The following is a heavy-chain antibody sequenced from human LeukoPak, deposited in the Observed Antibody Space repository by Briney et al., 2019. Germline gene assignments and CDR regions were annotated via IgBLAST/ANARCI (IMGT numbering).Heavy chain of an antibody. Sequence: GGSLRLSCSASGFTFNTYYTNWVRQAPGKGLEWVSSISSSSSNIYYADSVKGRFTISRDNPNNSLYLQMNSLRAEDTAVYYCVRFTGTGTSDAFDIWGQGTMVTVSS. CDR1: GFTFNTYY. V-gene: IGHV3-21*01. J-gene: IGHJ3*02. CDR3: VRFTGTGTSDAFDI. D-gene: IGHD1-1*01. CDR2: ISSSSSNI.